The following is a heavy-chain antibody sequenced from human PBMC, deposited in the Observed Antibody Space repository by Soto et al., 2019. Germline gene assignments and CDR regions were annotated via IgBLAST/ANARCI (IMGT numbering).Heavy chain of an antibody. D-gene: IGHD1-1*01. Sequence: DVQLVESGGGLMQPGESLRLSCAASGLTVSGKKYVAWVRQAPGKGLEWVSALYDVDGSFYADSVKGRFTTSSDSSKTTVYLQMNGLRPDDTAVYYRGTWHEREHAYDVWGQGTTVTVSS. V-gene: IGHV3-53*01. CDR2: LYDVDGS. CDR3: GTWHEREHAYDV. J-gene: IGHJ3*01. CDR1: GLTVSGKKY.